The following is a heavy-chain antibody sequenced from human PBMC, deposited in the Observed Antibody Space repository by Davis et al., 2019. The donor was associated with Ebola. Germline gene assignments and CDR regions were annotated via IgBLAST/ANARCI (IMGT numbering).Heavy chain of an antibody. CDR1: GFTFSSYG. J-gene: IGHJ6*02. CDR3: AKAGYSANDGNHYYYYGLDV. CDR2: LSPSGGST. V-gene: IGHV3-23*01. D-gene: IGHD5-12*01. Sequence: GESLKISCAASGFTFSSYGMSWVRRAPGKGLEWVSTLSPSGGSTYYADSVKGRFTISRDNSKNTVYLQMNNLRAEDTAVYSYAKAGYSANDGNHYYYYGLDVWGQGTTVTVSS.